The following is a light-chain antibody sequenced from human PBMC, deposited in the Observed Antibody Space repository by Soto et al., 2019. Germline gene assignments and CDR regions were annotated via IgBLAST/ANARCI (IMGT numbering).Light chain of an antibody. Sequence: DIQMTQSTSSLFASIGDRVTITCRASQTISTALNWYQQKPGKAPKLLIYATSILQSGVPSRFSGSRSGTDFILTITSLQPEDFATYYCQQSYSTPTFGGGTTVEVK. CDR1: QTISTA. CDR3: QQSYSTPT. V-gene: IGKV1-39*01. J-gene: IGKJ4*01. CDR2: ATS.